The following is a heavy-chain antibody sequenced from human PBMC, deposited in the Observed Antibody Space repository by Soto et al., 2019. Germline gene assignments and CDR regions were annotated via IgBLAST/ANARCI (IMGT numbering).Heavy chain of an antibody. D-gene: IGHD1-26*01. CDR2: TYYRSKWYN. CDR3: ARERWELPTTLYGMDV. Sequence: QTLSLTCVISGGSVSSNSAAWNWIRQSPSRGLEWLGRTYYRSKWYNDYAVSVKSRITINPDTSKNQFSLQLNSVTPEDTAVYYCARERWELPTTLYGMDVWGQGTTVTVSS. CDR1: GGSVSSNSAA. V-gene: IGHV6-1*01. J-gene: IGHJ6*02.